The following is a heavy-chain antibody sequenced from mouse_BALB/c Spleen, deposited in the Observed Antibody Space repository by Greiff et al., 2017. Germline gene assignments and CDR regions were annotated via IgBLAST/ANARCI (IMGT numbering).Heavy chain of an antibody. CDR1: GFTFSSYA. V-gene: IGHV5-6-5*01. D-gene: IGHD2-14*01. CDR2: ISSGGST. Sequence: EVKLVESGGGLVKPGGSLKLSCAASGFTFSSYAMSWVRQTPEKRLEWVASISSGGSTYYPDSVKGRFTISRDNARNILYLQMSSLRSEDTAMYYCARGYYRYDDGFAYWGQGTLVTVSA. CDR3: ARGYYRYDDGFAY. J-gene: IGHJ3*01.